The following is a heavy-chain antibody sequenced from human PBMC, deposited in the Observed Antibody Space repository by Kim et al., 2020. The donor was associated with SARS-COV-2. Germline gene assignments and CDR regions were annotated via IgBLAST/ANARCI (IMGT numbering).Heavy chain of an antibody. D-gene: IGHD3-22*01. Sequence: GGSLRLSCAASGFTFSSYSMNWVRQAPGKGLEWVSYISSSSSTIYYADSVKGRFTISRDNAKNSLYLQMSSLRAEDTAVYYCARIRKDYDSSGYYSEYYFDYWGQGTLVTVSS. V-gene: IGHV3-48*04. CDR2: ISSSSSTI. CDR3: ARIRKDYDSSGYYSEYYFDY. CDR1: GFTFSSYS. J-gene: IGHJ4*02.